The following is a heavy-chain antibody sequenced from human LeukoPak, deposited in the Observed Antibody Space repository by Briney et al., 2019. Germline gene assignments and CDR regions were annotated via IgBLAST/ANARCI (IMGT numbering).Heavy chain of an antibody. CDR3: ARESSGYYYGFDY. Sequence: SETLSLTCAVYGRSFSGYYWSWIRQPPGKGLEWIGEINHNGSTNYNPSLKSRVTISVDTSKNQFSLKLSSVTAADTAVYYCARESSGYYYGFDYWGQGTLDTVSS. D-gene: IGHD3-22*01. V-gene: IGHV4-34*01. J-gene: IGHJ4*02. CDR2: INHNGST. CDR1: GRSFSGYY.